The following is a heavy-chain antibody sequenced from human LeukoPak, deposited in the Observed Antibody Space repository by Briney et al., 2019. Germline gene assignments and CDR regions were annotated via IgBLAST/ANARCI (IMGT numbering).Heavy chain of an antibody. CDR2: IYYSGST. D-gene: IGHD3-10*01. CDR1: GGSISSSSYY. CDR3: ARHGRVRGVLNWFDS. Sequence: KSSETLSLTCTVSGGSISSSSYYWGWIRQPPGKGLEWIGSIYYSGSTYYNPSLKSRVTISVDTSKNQFSLRLGSVTAADTAVFYCARHGRVRGVLNWFDSWGQGTLVTVSS. J-gene: IGHJ5*01. V-gene: IGHV4-39*01.